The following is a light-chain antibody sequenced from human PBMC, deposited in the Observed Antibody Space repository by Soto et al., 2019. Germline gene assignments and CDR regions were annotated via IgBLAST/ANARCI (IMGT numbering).Light chain of an antibody. J-gene: IGKJ5*01. CDR3: QQSSSAPIT. Sequence: DIQLTQSPSSLSVSVGDRVTITCRASQTIGNYVNWYQQKQGKAPKVIIYKTSTLQSGAPSRFRGSGSGTDFTLTIDSLQPEDVATYYCQQSSSAPITFGQGTRLDIK. CDR1: QTIGNY. V-gene: IGKV1-39*01. CDR2: KTS.